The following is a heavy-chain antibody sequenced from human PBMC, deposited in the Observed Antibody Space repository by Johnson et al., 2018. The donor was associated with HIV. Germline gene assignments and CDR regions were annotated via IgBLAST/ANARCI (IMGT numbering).Heavy chain of an antibody. CDR2: IGTAGDT. CDR3: ARGSFCSSTSCYSWRSGSYSVAFDI. V-gene: IGHV3-13*01. Sequence: VQLVESGGGLVQPGGSLRLSCAASGFTFSSYDMHWVRQATGKGLEWVSAIGTAGDTYYPGSVKGRFTISRENAKNSLYLQMNSLRAEDTAVYYCARGSFCSSTSCYSWRSGSYSVAFDIWGQGTMVTVSS. D-gene: IGHD2-2*01. J-gene: IGHJ3*02. CDR1: GFTFSSYD.